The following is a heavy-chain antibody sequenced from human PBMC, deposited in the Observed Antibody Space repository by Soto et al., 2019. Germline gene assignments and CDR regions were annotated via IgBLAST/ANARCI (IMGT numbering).Heavy chain of an antibody. CDR2: VSSSGGYT. J-gene: IGHJ2*01. CDR1: GFNFDDYY. D-gene: IGHD1-26*01. CDR3: ARLRVGVNWYFDL. V-gene: IGHV3-11*06. Sequence: QMQLVESGGDLVKPGGSLRLSCAASGFNFDDYYMSWVRQAPGKGLEWVSFVSSSGGYTKYSDTVGCRFTVSRDNGKSSLHLQLNSVRVEDTAVYYCARLRVGVNWYFDLWGRGTLVTVSS.